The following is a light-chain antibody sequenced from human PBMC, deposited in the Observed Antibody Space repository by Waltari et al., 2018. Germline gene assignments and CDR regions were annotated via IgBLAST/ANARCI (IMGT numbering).Light chain of an antibody. V-gene: IGKV3-11*01. CDR1: QSVGGN. J-gene: IGKJ5*01. CDR2: DAS. Sequence: EIVLTQSPATLSLSPGQRGTLSCRASQSVGGNLAWYQQKPGQAPRLLIYDASNRATGIPARFSGSGSGTDFTLTISCLEPEDFAVYYCQQRRTWPSITFGQGTRLEI. CDR3: QQRRTWPSIT.